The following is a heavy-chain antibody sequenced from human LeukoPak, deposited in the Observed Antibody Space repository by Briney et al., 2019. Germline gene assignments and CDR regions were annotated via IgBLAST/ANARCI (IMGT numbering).Heavy chain of an antibody. V-gene: IGHV3-30*02. J-gene: IGHJ4*02. CDR1: GFTFSSYG. Sequence: GGSLRLSCAASGFTFSSYGMHWVRQAPGKGLEWVAFIRCDGSNKYYADSVKGRFTISRDNSKNTLYLQMNSLRAEDTAVYYCAKDLESLVVVVAGSFDYWGQGTLVTVSS. CDR2: IRCDGSNK. D-gene: IGHD2-15*01. CDR3: AKDLESLVVVVAGSFDY.